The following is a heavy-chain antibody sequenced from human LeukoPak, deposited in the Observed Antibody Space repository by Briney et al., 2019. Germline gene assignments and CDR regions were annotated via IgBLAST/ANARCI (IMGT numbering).Heavy chain of an antibody. CDR2: IYYSGST. Sequence: SETLSLTCTVSGGSISSGGYYWSWLRQHPGTGLEWIGYIYYSGSTYYNPSLKSRVTISVDTSKNQFSLKLSSVTAADTAVYYCARDRAVTMVRGVTFWFDPWGQGTLVTVSS. CDR1: GGSISSGGYY. V-gene: IGHV4-31*03. CDR3: ARDRAVTMVRGVTFWFDP. J-gene: IGHJ5*02. D-gene: IGHD3-10*01.